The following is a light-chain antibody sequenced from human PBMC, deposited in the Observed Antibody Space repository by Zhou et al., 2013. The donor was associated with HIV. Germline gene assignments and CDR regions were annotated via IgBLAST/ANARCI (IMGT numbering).Light chain of an antibody. CDR2: AAS. J-gene: IGKJ1*01. V-gene: IGKV1D-16*01. CDR3: HQYNVYPWT. Sequence: DIQMTQSPSSVSASVGDRLTITCRASQGISSWLAWYQQKPGKAPKLLIYAASTLQSDVPSRFRGSGSGTDFTLTISSLRPEDFATYYCHQYNVYPWTFGQGTKVEIK. CDR1: QGISSW.